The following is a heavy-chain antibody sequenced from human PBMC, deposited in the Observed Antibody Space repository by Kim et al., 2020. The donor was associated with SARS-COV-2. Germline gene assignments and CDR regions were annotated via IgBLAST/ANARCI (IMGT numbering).Heavy chain of an antibody. CDR1: GGTFSSYA. J-gene: IGHJ6*02. CDR2: IIPIFGTA. D-gene: IGHD3-9*01. Sequence: SVKVSCKASGGTFSSYAISWVRQAPGQGLEWMGGIIPIFGTANYAQKFQGRVTITADESTSTAYMELSSLRSEDTAVYYCARDQILTIRHYYYYYGMDVWGQGTTVTVSS. V-gene: IGHV1-69*13. CDR3: ARDQILTIRHYYYYYGMDV.